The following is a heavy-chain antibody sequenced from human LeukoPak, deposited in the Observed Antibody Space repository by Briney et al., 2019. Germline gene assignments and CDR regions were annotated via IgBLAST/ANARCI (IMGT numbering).Heavy chain of an antibody. Sequence: PSETLSLTCTVSGGSISSYYWSSIRQPPGKGLEWIGDIYYSGSTNYNPSLKSRVTISVDTSKNQFSLKLSSVTAADTAVYYCARARGSIFGVVIDYWGQGTLVTVSS. CDR1: GGSISSYY. V-gene: IGHV4-59*01. J-gene: IGHJ4*02. CDR3: ARARGSIFGVVIDY. CDR2: IYYSGST. D-gene: IGHD3-3*01.